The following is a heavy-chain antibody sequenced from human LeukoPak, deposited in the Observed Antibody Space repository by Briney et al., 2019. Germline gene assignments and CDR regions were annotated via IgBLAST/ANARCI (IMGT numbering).Heavy chain of an antibody. D-gene: IGHD6-13*01. CDR2: ISGDGGST. V-gene: IGHV3-43*02. J-gene: IGHJ5*02. Sequence: GGSLRLSCAASGFTFDDYAMHWVRQAPGKGLEWVSLISGDGGSTYYADSVKGRFTISRDNAKNSLYLQMNSLRAEDTAVYYCARGAAAGTPNWFDPWGQGTLVTVSS. CDR3: ARGAAAGTPNWFDP. CDR1: GFTFDDYA.